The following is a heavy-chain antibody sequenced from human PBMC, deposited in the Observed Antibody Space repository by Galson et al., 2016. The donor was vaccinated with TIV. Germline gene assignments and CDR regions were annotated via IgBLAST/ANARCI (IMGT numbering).Heavy chain of an antibody. D-gene: IGHD3-22*01. CDR2: IFYSGST. CDR1: GGSFSSDNHC. CDR3: ARGVTDYYDSSGFSPNFDY. J-gene: IGHJ4*02. V-gene: IGHV4-30-4*01. Sequence: TLSLTCTVSGGSFSSDNHCWSWIRQPPGKGLEWIGYIFYSGSTAYNPALRSRLSISIDTSKNQFSLRLTSVTAADTAVYYCARGVTDYYDSSGFSPNFDYWGQGAL.